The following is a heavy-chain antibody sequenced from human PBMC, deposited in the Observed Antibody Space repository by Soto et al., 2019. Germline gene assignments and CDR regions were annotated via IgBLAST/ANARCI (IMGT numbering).Heavy chain of an antibody. V-gene: IGHV3-23*01. CDR2: VSGSGGNT. D-gene: IGHD2-15*01. Sequence: LRLSCAAPGFTFSSYAMSWVRQAPGKGLEWVSTVSGSGGNTYYADSVKGRFTISRDNSENTLYLQMISLRAEDMAIYYCAKDATQGGGSPGWGQGTLVTAPQ. CDR1: GFTFSSYA. CDR3: AKDATQGGGSPG. J-gene: IGHJ4*02.